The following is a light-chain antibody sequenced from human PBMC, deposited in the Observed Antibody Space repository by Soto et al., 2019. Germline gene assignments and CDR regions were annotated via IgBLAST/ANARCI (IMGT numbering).Light chain of an antibody. CDR3: SSYTRSSTYV. CDR1: GSDVGGYNY. CDR2: EVS. V-gene: IGLV2-14*01. J-gene: IGLJ1*01. Sequence: QSALTQPASVSGSPGQSITISCTGTGSDVGGYNYVSWYQQHPGKAPKVMIYEVSNRPSGVSNRFSGSKSGNTASLTISGLQAEDEADYYCSSYTRSSTYVFGSGTKLTVL.